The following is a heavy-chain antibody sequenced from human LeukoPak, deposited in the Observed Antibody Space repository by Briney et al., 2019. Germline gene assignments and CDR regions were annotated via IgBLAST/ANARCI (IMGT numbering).Heavy chain of an antibody. Sequence: GGSLRLSCAASGFTFSTYAMSWVRQAPGKGLEWVSTISGSGGSTYYADSVKGRFTISRDNSKNTLHLQMNSLRAEDTAVYYCAKVMAGGTGYYFDYWGQGTLVTVSS. CDR3: AKVMAGGTGYYFDY. CDR1: GFTFSTYA. V-gene: IGHV3-23*01. J-gene: IGHJ4*02. CDR2: ISGSGGST. D-gene: IGHD3-10*01.